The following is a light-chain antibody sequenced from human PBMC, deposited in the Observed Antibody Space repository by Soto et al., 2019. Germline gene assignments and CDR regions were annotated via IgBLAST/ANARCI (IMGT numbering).Light chain of an antibody. Sequence: IQMTQSSSSLSASVGDRVTITXPASQDIRNYLNWYQQKPGKAPKLLIYDAFNLQTGVPSRFRGSGYGTDFTFTISSLQPEDIATYYCQHYDDLPLTFGGGTKVDIK. V-gene: IGKV1-33*01. CDR1: QDIRNY. CDR2: DAF. J-gene: IGKJ4*01. CDR3: QHYDDLPLT.